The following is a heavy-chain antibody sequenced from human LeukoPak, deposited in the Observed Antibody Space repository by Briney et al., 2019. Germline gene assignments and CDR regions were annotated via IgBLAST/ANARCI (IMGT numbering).Heavy chain of an antibody. CDR2: SGSGGST. Sequence: GGSLRLPCAASGFTFGSYAMSWVRQAPGKGLEWVSASGSGGSTYYADSVKGRFTISRDNSKNTLYLQMNSLRAEDTAVYYCAKSSTVVTTYFDYWGQGTLVTVSS. CDR1: GFTFGSYA. V-gene: IGHV3-23*01. D-gene: IGHD4-23*01. CDR3: AKSSTVVTTYFDY. J-gene: IGHJ4*02.